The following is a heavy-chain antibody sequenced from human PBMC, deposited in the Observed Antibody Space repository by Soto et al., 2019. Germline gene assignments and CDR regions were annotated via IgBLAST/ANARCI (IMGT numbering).Heavy chain of an antibody. CDR1: GYTFTSYG. J-gene: IGHJ4*02. V-gene: IGHV1-18*01. D-gene: IGHD3-3*01. Sequence: ASVKVSCKASGYTFTSYGISWVRQAPGQGLEWMGWISAYNGNTNYAQKLQGRVTMTTDTSTSTAYMELRSLRSDDTAVYYCTRGLYDFWSGYHHAPFDNWGQGTLVTVSS. CDR3: TRGLYDFWSGYHHAPFDN. CDR2: ISAYNGNT.